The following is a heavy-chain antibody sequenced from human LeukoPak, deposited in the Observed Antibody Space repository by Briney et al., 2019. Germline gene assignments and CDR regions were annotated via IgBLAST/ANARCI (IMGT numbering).Heavy chain of an antibody. Sequence: ASVKVSCKASGYTFTGYYMHWVRQAPGQGLEWMGWINPNSGGTNYAQKFQGRVTMTRDTSISTAYMELSRLRSEDTAVYYCATSREGLWFGESNFDYWGQGTLVTVSS. J-gene: IGHJ4*02. CDR3: ATSREGLWFGESNFDY. V-gene: IGHV1-2*02. D-gene: IGHD3-10*01. CDR1: GYTFTGYY. CDR2: INPNSGGT.